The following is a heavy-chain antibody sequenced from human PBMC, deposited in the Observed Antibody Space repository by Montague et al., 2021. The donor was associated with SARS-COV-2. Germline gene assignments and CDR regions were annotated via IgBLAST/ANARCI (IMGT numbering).Heavy chain of an antibody. Sequence: SETLSLTCTVSGGSINSSNYYWGWIRQPPGKGLEWIGSIYYSGTTYYNPSLQSRVTISVDTSKKQFSLKLSSVTAADTAVYYCARETYISGWFQQFDYWGQGTLVTVSP. CDR3: ARETYISGWFQQFDY. J-gene: IGHJ4*02. CDR1: GGSINSSNYY. V-gene: IGHV4-39*01. CDR2: IYYSGTT. D-gene: IGHD6-19*01.